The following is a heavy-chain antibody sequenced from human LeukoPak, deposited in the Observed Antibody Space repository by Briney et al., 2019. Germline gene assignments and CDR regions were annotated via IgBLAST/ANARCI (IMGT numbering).Heavy chain of an antibody. Sequence: GASVKVSCKASGYTFTSYYMHWVRQAPGQGLEWMGIINPSGGSTSYAQKFQGRVTMTRDMSTSTVYMELSSLRSEDTAVYYCAGDRTAYCTNGVCYTSLYFDYWGQGTLVTVSS. D-gene: IGHD2-8*01. CDR1: GYTFTSYY. CDR3: AGDRTAYCTNGVCYTSLYFDY. J-gene: IGHJ4*02. CDR2: INPSGGST. V-gene: IGHV1-46*01.